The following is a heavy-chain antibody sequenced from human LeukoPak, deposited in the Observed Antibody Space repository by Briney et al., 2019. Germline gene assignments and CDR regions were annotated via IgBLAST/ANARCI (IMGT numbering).Heavy chain of an antibody. CDR2: INWNGGST. Sequence: PGGSLRHSCAASGFTFDDYGMSWVRQAPGKGLEWVSGINWNGGSTGYADSVKGRFTISRDNAKNSLYLQMNSLRAEDTALYYCARDTLDIVVVPAAKYYYYYMDVWGKGTTVTVSS. D-gene: IGHD2-2*01. V-gene: IGHV3-20*04. CDR3: ARDTLDIVVVPAAKYYYYYMDV. CDR1: GFTFDDYG. J-gene: IGHJ6*03.